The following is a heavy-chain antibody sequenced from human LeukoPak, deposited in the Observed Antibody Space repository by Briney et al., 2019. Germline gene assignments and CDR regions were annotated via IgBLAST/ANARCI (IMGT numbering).Heavy chain of an antibody. D-gene: IGHD6-19*01. CDR3: ARQSPRGYNSAWFDS. CDR1: GYRFPNFW. V-gene: IGHV5-10-1*01. Sequence: GESLKISCQDSGYRFPNFWLTWVRQLPGKGLEWMGRIDPSDSFINYNPSFQGHVTISADKSSNTAYLQWSSLKASDTAVYYCARQSPRGYNSAWFDSWGQGTLVTVSS. J-gene: IGHJ5*01. CDR2: IDPSDSFI.